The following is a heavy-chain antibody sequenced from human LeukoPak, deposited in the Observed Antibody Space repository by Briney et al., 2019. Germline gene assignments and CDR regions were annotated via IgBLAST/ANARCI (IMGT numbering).Heavy chain of an antibody. V-gene: IGHV1-18*01. D-gene: IGHD4-23*01. Sequence: ASVKVSCKSSGYPFKIFGITWVRQAPGQGLEWLGWISTFNDYKHYAQKLQGRVTMTTDTSTSTTYMEVRSLRSDDTAVYYCAKYDYGENSRDYWGQGTLVTVSS. J-gene: IGHJ4*02. CDR2: ISTFNDYK. CDR3: AKYDYGENSRDY. CDR1: GYPFKIFG.